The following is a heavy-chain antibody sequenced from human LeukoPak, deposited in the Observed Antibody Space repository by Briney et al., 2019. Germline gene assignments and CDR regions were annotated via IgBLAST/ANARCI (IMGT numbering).Heavy chain of an antibody. CDR3: ARGGDGYNLDRHAFDI. D-gene: IGHD5-24*01. CDR2: INPNSGGA. J-gene: IGHJ3*02. Sequence: ASVKVSCKASGYTFTGYYMHWVRQAPGQGLEWMGWINPNSGGANYAQKFQGRVTMTRDTSISTAYMELSRLRSDDTAVYYCARGGDGYNLDRHAFDIWGQGTMVTVSS. CDR1: GYTFTGYY. V-gene: IGHV1-2*02.